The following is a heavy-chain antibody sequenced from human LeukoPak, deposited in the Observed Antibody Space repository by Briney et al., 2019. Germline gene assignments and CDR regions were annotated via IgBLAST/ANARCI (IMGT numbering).Heavy chain of an antibody. J-gene: IGHJ4*02. CDR3: ARSLYYYDSIPSS. CDR1: GFTFSSYA. CDR2: ISGSGGST. Sequence: GGSLRLSCAASGFTFSSYAMSWVRQAPGKGLEWVSAISGSGGSTYYADSVKGRFTISRDNAKNSLYLQMNSLRAEDTAVYYCARSLYYYDSIPSSWGQGTLVTVSS. D-gene: IGHD3-22*01. V-gene: IGHV3-23*01.